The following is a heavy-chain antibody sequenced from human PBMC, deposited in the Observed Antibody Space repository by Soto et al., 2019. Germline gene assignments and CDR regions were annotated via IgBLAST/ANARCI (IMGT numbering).Heavy chain of an antibody. V-gene: IGHV1-46*01. J-gene: IGHJ5*02. CDR1: GYTFTSYY. Sequence: ASVKVSCKASGYTFTSYYMHWVRQAPGQGLEWMGIINPSGGSTSYAQKFQGRVTMTRDTSTSTVYMGLSSLRSEDTAVYYCARDSVVRGVGNWFDPWGQGTLVTVSS. CDR3: ARDSVVRGVGNWFDP. CDR2: INPSGGST. D-gene: IGHD3-10*01.